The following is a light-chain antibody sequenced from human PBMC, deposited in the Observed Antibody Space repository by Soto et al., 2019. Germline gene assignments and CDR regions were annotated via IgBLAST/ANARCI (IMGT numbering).Light chain of an antibody. CDR2: GSS. J-gene: IGKJ4*01. CDR1: QDVDSNF. CDR3: HQYYSSIT. Sequence: PGTLSLSPGERATLSCRASQDVDSNFLAWYQQRPGQAPRLLIYGSSRRATGIPDRFSGSGSGTDFTLTISRVGPEDIAVYFCHQYYSSITFGGGTKVEVK. V-gene: IGKV3-20*01.